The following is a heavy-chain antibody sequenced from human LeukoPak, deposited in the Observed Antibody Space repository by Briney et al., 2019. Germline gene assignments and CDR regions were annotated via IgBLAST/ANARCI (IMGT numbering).Heavy chain of an antibody. D-gene: IGHD2-2*01. Sequence: ASVKVSCKASGYTFTSYGISWVRQAPGQGLEWMGWISAYNGNTNYAQKLQGRVTMTTDTSTSTAYMELRSLRSDDMAVYYCARDQDIVVVPAVLGAFDIWGQGTMVTVSS. J-gene: IGHJ3*02. CDR2: ISAYNGNT. CDR1: GYTFTSYG. V-gene: IGHV1-18*03. CDR3: ARDQDIVVVPAVLGAFDI.